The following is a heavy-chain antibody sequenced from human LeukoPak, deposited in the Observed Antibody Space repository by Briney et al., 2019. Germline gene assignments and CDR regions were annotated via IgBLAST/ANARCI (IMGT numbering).Heavy chain of an antibody. J-gene: IGHJ6*03. CDR2: ISGSGGST. CDR1: GFTFSSYA. Sequence: PGGSLRLSCAASGFTFSSYAMSWVRQAPGKGLEWVSAISGSGGSTYYADSVKGRFTISRDNSKNTLYLQMNSLRAEDTAVYYCAKDSGSYPYYYYMDVWGKGTTVTVSS. CDR3: AKDSGSYPYYYYMDV. D-gene: IGHD1-26*01. V-gene: IGHV3-23*01.